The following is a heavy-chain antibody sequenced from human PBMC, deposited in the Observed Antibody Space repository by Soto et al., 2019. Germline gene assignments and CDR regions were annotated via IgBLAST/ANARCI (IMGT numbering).Heavy chain of an antibody. V-gene: IGHV4-59*08. D-gene: IGHD3-9*01. CDR2: IYYSGST. CDR3: SRLSMLRYFDWLDYYYGMDV. J-gene: IGHJ6*02. CDR1: GGSISSYY. Sequence: QVQLQESGPGLVKPSETLSLTCTVSGGSISSYYWSWIRQPPGKGLEWIGYIYYSGSTNYNPSLKLRVTISVDTSKNQFSVKLSSVTAADTAVYYCSRLSMLRYFDWLDYYYGMDVWGQGTTVTVSS.